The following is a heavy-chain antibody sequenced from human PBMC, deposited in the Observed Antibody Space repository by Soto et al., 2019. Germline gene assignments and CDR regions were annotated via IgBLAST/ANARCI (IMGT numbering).Heavy chain of an antibody. J-gene: IGHJ4*02. CDR3: ARNREDGSGYSVRFDY. V-gene: IGHV4-4*02. D-gene: IGHD3-22*01. Sequence: QVQLQESGPGLVKPSGTLSLTCAVSGGSINNSHWWSLVRQPPGKGLEWIGEIYHDESTNYSPSLKSRAIISIDKSKNRCALKVTSVTAADTAVYYCARNREDGSGYSVRFDYWGLGTLVTVSS. CDR2: IYHDEST. CDR1: GGSINNSHW.